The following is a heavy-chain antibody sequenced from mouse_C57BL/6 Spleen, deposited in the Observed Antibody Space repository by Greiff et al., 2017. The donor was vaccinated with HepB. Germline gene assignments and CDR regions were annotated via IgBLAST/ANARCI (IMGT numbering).Heavy chain of an antibody. CDR1: GFTFSSYA. Sequence: EVHLVESGGGLVKPGGSLKLSCAASGFTFSSYAMSWVRQTPEKRLEWVATISDGGSYTYYPDNVKGRFTISRDNAKNNLYLQMSHLKSEDTAMYYCARAGYYSNYGYAMDYWGQGTSVTVSS. CDR3: ARAGYYSNYGYAMDY. D-gene: IGHD2-5*01. V-gene: IGHV5-4*01. CDR2: ISDGGSYT. J-gene: IGHJ4*01.